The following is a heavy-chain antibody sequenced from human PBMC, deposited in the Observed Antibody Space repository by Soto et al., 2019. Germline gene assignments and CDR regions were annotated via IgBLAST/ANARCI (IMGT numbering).Heavy chain of an antibody. D-gene: IGHD6-19*01. CDR1: GGSISGSY. V-gene: IGHV4-59*01. J-gene: IGHJ4*02. CDR3: ARSVAVPGAHIDY. CDR2: VYYTGST. Sequence: LSETLSLTCSVSGGSISGSYWSWIRQSPGKGLEWLGYVYYTGSTNYSPSLRSRVSISVDTSKNEFSLRLSSVTAADTAVYFCARSVAVPGAHIDYWGQGTQVTVSS.